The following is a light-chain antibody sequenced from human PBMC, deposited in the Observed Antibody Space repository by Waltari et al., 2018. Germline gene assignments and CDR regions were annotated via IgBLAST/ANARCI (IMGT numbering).Light chain of an antibody. Sequence: EIVMTQSPATLPVSPGDRVTLSCRASQTLNSNLAWYQQKPGQAPRLLIYGASTRVTGIPARFSGSGSGTEFTLTISSLQSEDFAVYYCQQYSKWPGTFGQGTKVEIK. J-gene: IGKJ1*01. CDR3: QQYSKWPGT. CDR1: QTLNSN. V-gene: IGKV3-15*01. CDR2: GAS.